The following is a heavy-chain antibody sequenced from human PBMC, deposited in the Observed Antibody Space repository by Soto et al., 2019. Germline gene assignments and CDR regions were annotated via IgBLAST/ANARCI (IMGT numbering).Heavy chain of an antibody. D-gene: IGHD6-13*01. V-gene: IGHV4-39*01. J-gene: IGHJ4*02. CDR2: IYYSGST. CDR3: ARPALFRTSYSSSLWPLFDY. CDR1: GGSISSSSYY. Sequence: QLQLQESGPGLVKPSETLSLTCTVSGGSISSSSYYWGWIRQPPGKGLEWIGSIYYSGSTYYNPSLKSRVTLSVATSKNQFSLKLSSVTAADTAVYYCARPALFRTSYSSSLWPLFDYWGQGTLVTVSS.